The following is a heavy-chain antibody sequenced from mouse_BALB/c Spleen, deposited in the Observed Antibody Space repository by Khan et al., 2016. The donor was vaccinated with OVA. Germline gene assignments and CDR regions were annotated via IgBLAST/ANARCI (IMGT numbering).Heavy chain of an antibody. J-gene: IGHJ2*01. CDR1: GFTFSSYA. V-gene: IGHV5-9-3*01. D-gene: IGHD1-1*01. CDR3: VRDYYGSSYEDY. CDR2: ISSGGTYT. Sequence: EVKLMESGGTLVKPGGSLKLSCAASGFTFSSYAMSWVRQTPEKRLEWVATISSGGTYTYYPDSVKGRFTISRDNAKNTLYLQMSSLRSEDMAMYYCVRDYYGSSYEDYWGQGTTLTVSS.